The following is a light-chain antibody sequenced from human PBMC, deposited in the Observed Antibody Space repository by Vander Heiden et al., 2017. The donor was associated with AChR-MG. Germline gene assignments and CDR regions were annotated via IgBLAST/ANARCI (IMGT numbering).Light chain of an antibody. V-gene: IGKV3-11*01. CDR2: DAS. J-gene: IGKJ3*01. CDR1: QSVSSY. CDR3: QQRSNWPPQFT. Sequence: IVLTPFPATLSLSPGERATLSCRASQSVSSYLAWYQQKPGQAPRLLIYDASNRATGIPARFSGSGSGTDFTLTISSLEPEDFAVYYCQQRSNWPPQFTFGPGTKVDIK.